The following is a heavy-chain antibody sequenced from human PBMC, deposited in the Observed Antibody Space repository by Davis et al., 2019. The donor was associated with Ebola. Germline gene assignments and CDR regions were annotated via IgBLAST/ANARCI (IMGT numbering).Heavy chain of an antibody. V-gene: IGHV4-34*01. Sequence: MPSETLSLTCAVYGGSFSGYYWTWIRQSPGKGLEWVGEINHSGSTNYNPSLKSRVTISVDTSRNQFSLKVSSVTAADTAVYYCARTDDNYSYYFDDWGQGTLVTVSS. CDR1: GGSFSGYY. CDR3: ARTDDNYSYYFDD. D-gene: IGHD4-11*01. CDR2: INHSGST. J-gene: IGHJ4*02.